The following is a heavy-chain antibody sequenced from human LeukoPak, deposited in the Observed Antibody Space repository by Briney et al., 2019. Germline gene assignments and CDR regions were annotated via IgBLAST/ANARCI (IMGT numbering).Heavy chain of an antibody. CDR1: GGSISSSNW. D-gene: IGHD4-17*01. J-gene: IGHJ5*02. Sequence: NPSETLSLTCAVSGGSISSSNWWSWVRQPPGKGLEWIGEIYHSGSTNYNPSLKSRVTISVDKSKNQFSLKLSSVTAADTAVYYCARAPTGDNWFDPWGQGTLVTVSS. CDR3: ARAPTGDNWFDP. V-gene: IGHV4-4*02. CDR2: IYHSGST.